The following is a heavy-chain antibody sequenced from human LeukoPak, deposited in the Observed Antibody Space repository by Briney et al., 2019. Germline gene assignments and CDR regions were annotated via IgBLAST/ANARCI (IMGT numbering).Heavy chain of an antibody. CDR3: ARPATSGGGYDTRHLH. CDR1: GYSFTNYW. V-gene: IGHV5-51*01. Sequence: GESLKISCKGSGYSFTNYWIAWVRQMPGKGLEWMGIIYPGDSDTRYSLSFQGHVTISADKSISTAYLQWNSLRASDTAIYYCARPATSGGGYDTRHLHWGQGTLVTVSS. D-gene: IGHD5-12*01. CDR2: IYPGDSDT. J-gene: IGHJ1*01.